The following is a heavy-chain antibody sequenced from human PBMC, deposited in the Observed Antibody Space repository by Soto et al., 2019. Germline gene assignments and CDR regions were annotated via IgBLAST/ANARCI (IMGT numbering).Heavy chain of an antibody. Sequence: PGGSLRLSCVVSGFTFDDFAMHWVRQAPGKGLEWVSTINWNSDYMDYADSVKGRFTISRDNAKNSLFLQMDNLRRDDTAMFYCAKDKSIVGTSVIDYWGQGTLVTVSS. CDR2: INWNSDYM. V-gene: IGHV3-9*01. J-gene: IGHJ4*02. CDR3: AKDKSIVGTSVIDY. CDR1: GFTFDDFA. D-gene: IGHD2-21*01.